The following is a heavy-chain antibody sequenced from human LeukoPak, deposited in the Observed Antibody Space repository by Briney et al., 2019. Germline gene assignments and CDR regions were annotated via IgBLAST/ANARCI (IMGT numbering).Heavy chain of an antibody. J-gene: IGHJ4*02. CDR1: GGSISSGGYY. D-gene: IGHD3-22*01. CDR3: ARSQPNYYDSSGYTIGSFDY. V-gene: IGHV4-30-2*01. CDR2: IYHSGST. Sequence: PSETLSLTCTVSGGSISSGGYYWSWIRQPPGKGLEWIGYIYHSGSTYYNPSLKSRVTISVDRSKNQFSLKLSSVTAADTAVYYCARSQPNYYDSSGYTIGSFDYWGQGTLVTVSS.